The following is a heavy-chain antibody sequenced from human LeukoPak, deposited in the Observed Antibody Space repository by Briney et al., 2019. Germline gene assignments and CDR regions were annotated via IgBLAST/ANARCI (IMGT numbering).Heavy chain of an antibody. CDR3: ARGVDYDNTYFQYGMDV. CDR2: IYYTGST. D-gene: IGHD3-9*01. V-gene: IGHV4-59*01. J-gene: IGHJ6*02. Sequence: SETLSLTCTVSGGSISSYYWSWIRQPPGKGLEWIGYIYYTGSTNYNPSLKSRVTISVDTSKNQFSLKLNSVTAADTAVYYCARGVDYDNTYFQYGMDVWGRGTTATVSS. CDR1: GGSISSYY.